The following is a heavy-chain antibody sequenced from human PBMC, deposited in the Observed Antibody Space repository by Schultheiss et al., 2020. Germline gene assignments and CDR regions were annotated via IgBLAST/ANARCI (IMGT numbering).Heavy chain of an antibody. D-gene: IGHD1-26*01. J-gene: IGHJ5*02. Sequence: SVKVSCKASGGTFSSYAISWVRQAPGQGLEWMGGIIPIFGTANYAQKFQGRVTITADKSTSTAYMELSSLRSEDTAVYYCAAELPRLVGATQDNWFDPWGEGTLVTVSS. CDR1: GGTFSSYA. CDR2: IIPIFGTA. CDR3: AAELPRLVGATQDNWFDP. V-gene: IGHV1-69*06.